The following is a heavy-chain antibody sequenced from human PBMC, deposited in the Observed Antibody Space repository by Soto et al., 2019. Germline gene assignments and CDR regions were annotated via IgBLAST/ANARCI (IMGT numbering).Heavy chain of an antibody. CDR3: ARDRHCSGGSYLFVYYMDV. D-gene: IGHD2-15*01. Sequence: GGSLRLSCAASGFTFSSYSMNWVRQAPGKGLEWVSYISSSSTIYYADSVKGRFTISRDNAKNSLYLQMNSLRAEDTAVYYCARDRHCSGGSYLFVYYMDVWGKGTTVTVSS. V-gene: IGHV3-48*01. J-gene: IGHJ6*03. CDR1: GFTFSSYS. CDR2: ISSSSTI.